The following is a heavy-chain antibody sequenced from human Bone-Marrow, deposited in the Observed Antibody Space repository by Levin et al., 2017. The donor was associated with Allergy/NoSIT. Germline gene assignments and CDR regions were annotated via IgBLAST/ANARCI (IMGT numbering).Heavy chain of an antibody. V-gene: IGHV3-23*01. CDR2: INGGGGGT. J-gene: IGHJ4*02. Sequence: PGGSLRLSCAASGFTFSSYAMYWVRQAPGKGLEWVSTINGGGGGTYYADSVKGRFTISRDNSKNTLFLQMNSLRAEDAAVYYCAKDLGLVGAGSLDYWGQGALVTVS. D-gene: IGHD1-26*01. CDR1: GFTFSSYA. CDR3: AKDLGLVGAGSLDY.